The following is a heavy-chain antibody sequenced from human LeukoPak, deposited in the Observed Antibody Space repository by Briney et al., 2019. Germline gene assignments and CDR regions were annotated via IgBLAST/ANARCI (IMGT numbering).Heavy chain of an antibody. J-gene: IGHJ5*02. Sequence: SETLSLTCAVYGGSFSGYYWSWIRQPPGKGLEWIGEINHSGSTNYNPSLKSRVTISVDTSKNQFSLKLSSVTAADTAVYYCARRDRYCSGGSCYDWFDPWGQGTLVTVSS. V-gene: IGHV4-34*01. D-gene: IGHD2-15*01. CDR1: GGSFSGYY. CDR2: INHSGST. CDR3: ARRDRYCSGGSCYDWFDP.